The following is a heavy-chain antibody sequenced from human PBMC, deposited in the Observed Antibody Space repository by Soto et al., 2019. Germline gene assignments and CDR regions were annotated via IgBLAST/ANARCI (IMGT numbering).Heavy chain of an antibody. Sequence: QITLKESGPTLVKPTQTLTLTCIFSGFSLNTNGVGVGWIRQPPGKALEWLALIYWDDDKRYSPSLNNRLTLTKDTSKNQVVLTMTNMDPVDTATYSWAHRRGAPGHFDYWGQGTLVTVSS. J-gene: IGHJ4*02. CDR1: GFSLNTNGVG. CDR2: IYWDDDK. CDR3: AHRRGAPGHFDY. V-gene: IGHV2-5*02.